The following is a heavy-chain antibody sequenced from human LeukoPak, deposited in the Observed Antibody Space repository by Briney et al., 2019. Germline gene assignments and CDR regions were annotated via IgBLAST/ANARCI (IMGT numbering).Heavy chain of an antibody. Sequence: GGSLRLSCAASGFTFSSYDMNWVRQAPGKGREWVSSISNSSSYIYYADSVKGRFTISRDNTKNSLYLQLNSLRAEDTAVYYCARAGGLWDAFDIWGQGTMVTVSS. J-gene: IGHJ3*02. CDR2: ISNSSSYI. CDR3: ARAGGLWDAFDI. D-gene: IGHD2-21*01. CDR1: GFTFSSYD. V-gene: IGHV3-21*01.